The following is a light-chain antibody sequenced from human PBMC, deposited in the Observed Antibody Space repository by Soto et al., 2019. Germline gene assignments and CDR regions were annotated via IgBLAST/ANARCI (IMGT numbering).Light chain of an antibody. CDR2: GAS. CDR3: RQYGSSPSYT. Sequence: EIVLTQSPGTLSLSPGERATLSWRASQSLSSYLAWYQQKPGQAPRLLIYGASSRATGIPDRFSGSGSGTDFTLTISRLEPEDFAVYYCRQYGSSPSYTFGQGTKLEIK. V-gene: IGKV3-20*01. J-gene: IGKJ2*01. CDR1: QSLSSY.